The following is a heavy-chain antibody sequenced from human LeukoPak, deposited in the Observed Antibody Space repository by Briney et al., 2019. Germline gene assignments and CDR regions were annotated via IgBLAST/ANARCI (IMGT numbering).Heavy chain of an antibody. Sequence: GGSLRLSCAASGFTFSGYGMHWVRQAPGKGLEWVAVISYDGHNEYYADSVKGRFTISRDNSKNTVYVQMNSLRAEDTAVYYCARGPYFYGSGSFMGSDYWGQGTLVTVSS. CDR2: ISYDGHNE. J-gene: IGHJ4*02. CDR3: ARGPYFYGSGSFMGSDY. D-gene: IGHD3-10*01. CDR1: GFTFSGYG. V-gene: IGHV3-30*03.